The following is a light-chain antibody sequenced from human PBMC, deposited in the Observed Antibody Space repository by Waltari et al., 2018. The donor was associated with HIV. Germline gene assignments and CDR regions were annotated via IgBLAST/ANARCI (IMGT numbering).Light chain of an antibody. CDR3: SSFAGNNDII. Sequence: QSALTQPPSASGSPGQSVTISCTGTPRDIGTYKFVSWYQQHPGRAPKLIIYEVNKRPSGVPDRFSGSKSDNTASLTVSGLQAEDEADYYCSSFAGNNDIIFGGGTKLTVL. CDR2: EVN. CDR1: PRDIGTYKF. J-gene: IGLJ2*01. V-gene: IGLV2-8*01.